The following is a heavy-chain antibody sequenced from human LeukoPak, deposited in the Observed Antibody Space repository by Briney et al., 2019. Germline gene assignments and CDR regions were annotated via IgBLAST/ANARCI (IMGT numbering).Heavy chain of an antibody. D-gene: IGHD6-13*01. CDR3: AREETIAAVGTFDY. Sequence: SVKVSCKASGGTFSSYAISWVRQAPGQGLEWMGRIIPILGIANYAQKFQGRVTITADKSTSTAYMELSSLRSEDTAVYYCAREETIAAVGTFDYWGQGTLVTVSS. J-gene: IGHJ4*02. CDR2: IIPILGIA. CDR1: GGTFSSYA. V-gene: IGHV1-69*04.